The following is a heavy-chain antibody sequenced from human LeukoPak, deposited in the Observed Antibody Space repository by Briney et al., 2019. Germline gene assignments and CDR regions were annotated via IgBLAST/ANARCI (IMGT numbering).Heavy chain of an antibody. D-gene: IGHD3-10*01. CDR1: GYSFTSYW. Sequence: LQISCKGSGYSFTSYWIGWVRQMPGKGLEWMGIIYPGDSDTRYSPSFQGRVTISADKSISTAYLQWSSLKASDTAMYYCARQRFTMRAYAGNWFDPWGQGTLVTVSS. CDR3: ARQRFTMRAYAGNWFDP. J-gene: IGHJ5*02. V-gene: IGHV5-51*01. CDR2: IYPGDSDT.